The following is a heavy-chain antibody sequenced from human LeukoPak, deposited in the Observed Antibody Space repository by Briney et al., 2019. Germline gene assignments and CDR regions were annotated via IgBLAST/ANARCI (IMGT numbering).Heavy chain of an antibody. CDR1: GVTVSSSY. CDR2: IYSGGTT. V-gene: IGHV3-53*01. Sequence: GGSLRLSCAASGVTVSSSYMSWVRQAPGKGLEWVSVIYSGGTTYYADSVKGRFTISRDSSKNTLYLQMNSLRAEDTAVYYCARLTMVLAFDIWGQGTMVTVSS. D-gene: IGHD4/OR15-4a*01. J-gene: IGHJ3*02. CDR3: ARLTMVLAFDI.